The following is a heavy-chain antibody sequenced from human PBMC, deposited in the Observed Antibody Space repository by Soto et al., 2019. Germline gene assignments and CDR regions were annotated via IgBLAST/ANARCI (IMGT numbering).Heavy chain of an antibody. CDR3: AHSDGGYEIIYFDF. Sequence: QITLQESGPTLVKPTQTLTLTCTFSGFSFTTAGVAVGWIRQTPGGALEWLTLIYYNDDRRFSPSLNTRLTITGDTSKDQVVLSLTNVDPGDTATYFCAHSDGGYEIIYFDFCGQGIPVTVAS. J-gene: IGHJ4*02. CDR1: GFSFTTAGVA. D-gene: IGHD5-12*01. CDR2: IYYNDDR. V-gene: IGHV2-5*01.